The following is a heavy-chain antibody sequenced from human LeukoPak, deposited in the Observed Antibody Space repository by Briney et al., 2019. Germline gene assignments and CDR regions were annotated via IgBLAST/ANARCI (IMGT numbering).Heavy chain of an antibody. V-gene: IGHV4-4*07. J-gene: IGHJ4*02. CDR3: ARDSTAAAGTPFDY. CDR1: GGSISSYY. Sequence: SETLSLTCTVSGGSISSYYWSWIRQPAGKGLEWIGRIYISGSTDYNPSLKSRVTMSVDTSKNQFSLKLSSVTAADTAVYYCARDSTAAAGTPFDYWGQGTLVTVSS. D-gene: IGHD6-13*01. CDR2: IYISGST.